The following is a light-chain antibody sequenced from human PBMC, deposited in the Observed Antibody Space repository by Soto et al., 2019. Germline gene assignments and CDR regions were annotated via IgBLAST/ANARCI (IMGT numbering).Light chain of an antibody. CDR1: SSDVGRYNL. Sequence: QSALTQPASVSGSPGPSITISCTGTSSDVGRYNLVSWYQQHPGKAPKLIIYEGSKRPSGVSNPFSGSKSGNTASLTISGLQAEDEADYYCCSYAGSSTFVVFGGRTKLTVL. V-gene: IGLV2-23*03. CDR2: EGS. J-gene: IGLJ2*01. CDR3: CSYAGSSTFVV.